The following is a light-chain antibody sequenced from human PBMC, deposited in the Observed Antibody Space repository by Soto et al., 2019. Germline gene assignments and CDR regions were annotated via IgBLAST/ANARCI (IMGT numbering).Light chain of an antibody. CDR2: DAF. CDR3: QQYKSYSYT. V-gene: IGKV1-5*01. Sequence: DIQMTQSPSILSASVGDRVTITCRASQSISNWLAWYQQKPGRAPKVLIYDAFSLQSGVPSRFSGRGSDTAFKLDISSLQPDDIATYYGQQYKSYSYTFGQGTNLEI. J-gene: IGKJ2*01. CDR1: QSISNW.